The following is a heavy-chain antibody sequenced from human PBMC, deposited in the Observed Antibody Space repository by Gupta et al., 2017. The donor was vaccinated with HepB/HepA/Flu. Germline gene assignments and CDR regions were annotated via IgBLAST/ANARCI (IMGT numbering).Heavy chain of an antibody. CDR1: GFTFSSYW. CDR3: ASPGYSSSWSAFDY. D-gene: IGHD6-13*01. CDR2: IKQDGSEK. J-gene: IGHJ4*02. V-gene: IGHV3-7*01. Sequence: EVQLVESGGGLVQPGGSLRLSCAASGFTFSSYWMSWVRQAPGKGLEWVANIKQDGSEKYYVDAVKGRFTISRDNAKNSLYLQMNSLRAEDTAVYYCASPGYSSSWSAFDYWGQGTLVTVSS.